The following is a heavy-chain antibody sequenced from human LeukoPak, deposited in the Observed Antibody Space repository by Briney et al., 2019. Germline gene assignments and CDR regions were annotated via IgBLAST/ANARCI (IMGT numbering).Heavy chain of an antibody. J-gene: IGHJ3*02. CDR1: GYTFTGYY. CDR3: AVGVRGSGSYQIWGHAFDI. Sequence: SVKVSCKASGYTFTGYYMHWVRQAPGQGLEWMGGIIPIFATADYAQKFQGRVTITADESTSTAYMELSSLRSEDTAVYYCAVGVRGSGSYQIWGHAFDIWGQGTMVTVSS. V-gene: IGHV1-69*13. D-gene: IGHD3-10*01. CDR2: IIPIFATA.